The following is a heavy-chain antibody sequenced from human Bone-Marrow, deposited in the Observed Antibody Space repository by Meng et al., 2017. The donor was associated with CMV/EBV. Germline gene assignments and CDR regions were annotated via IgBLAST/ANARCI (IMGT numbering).Heavy chain of an antibody. V-gene: IGHV1-2*02. Sequence: ASVKVSCKASGYTLTGHYLHWVRQAPGQGLEWMGWINPNSGGTNYAQKFQGRVTMTRDTSISTAYMEVTLLTSDDTAVYYCARDPVSSSWHQILYYGLDVWGQGTMVTVSS. CDR2: INPNSGGT. CDR1: GYTLTGHY. D-gene: IGHD6-13*01. J-gene: IGHJ6*02. CDR3: ARDPVSSSWHQILYYGLDV.